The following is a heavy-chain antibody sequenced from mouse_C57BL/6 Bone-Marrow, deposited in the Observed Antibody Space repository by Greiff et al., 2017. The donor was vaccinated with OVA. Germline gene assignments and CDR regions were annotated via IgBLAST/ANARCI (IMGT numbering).Heavy chain of an antibody. Sequence: QVQLKQPGAELVKPGASVKLSCKASGYTFTSYWMHWVKQRPGQGLEWIGMIHPNSGSTNYNEKFKSKATLTVDKSSSTAYMQLSSLTSEDSAVYYCAGGGTVFAYWGQGTLVTVSA. V-gene: IGHV1-64*01. CDR3: AGGGTVFAY. D-gene: IGHD1-1*01. CDR2: IHPNSGST. J-gene: IGHJ3*01. CDR1: GYTFTSYW.